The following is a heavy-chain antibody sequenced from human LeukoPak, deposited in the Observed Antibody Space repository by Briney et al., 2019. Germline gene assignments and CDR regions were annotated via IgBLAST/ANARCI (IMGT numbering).Heavy chain of an antibody. CDR1: GFTFSSYS. J-gene: IGHJ1*01. V-gene: IGHV3-21*01. CDR2: ISSSSNYI. CDR3: ARAYSGSYYRYFQH. Sequence: PGGSLRLSCAASGFTFSSYSMNWVRQAPGKGLEWVLSISSSSNYIYYADSVKGRFTISRDNSKNTLYLQMNSLRAEDTAVYYCARAYSGSYYRYFQHWGQGTLVTVSS. D-gene: IGHD1-26*01.